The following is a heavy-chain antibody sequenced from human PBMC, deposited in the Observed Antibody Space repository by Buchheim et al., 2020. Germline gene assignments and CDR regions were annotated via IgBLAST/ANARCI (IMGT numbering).Heavy chain of an antibody. CDR2: ISYDGTNK. V-gene: IGHV3-30*14. Sequence: QVQLEESGGGVVQPGRFQSLSCAASGFIFNNYAMHWVRQAPGKGLEWVAVISYDGTNKYYADSVKGRATISRDSSKSTLSLQINSLRPEDTAVYYCARGNLNGDYDYWGQGTL. CDR1: GFIFNNYA. J-gene: IGHJ4*02. D-gene: IGHD4-17*01. CDR3: ARGNLNGDYDY.